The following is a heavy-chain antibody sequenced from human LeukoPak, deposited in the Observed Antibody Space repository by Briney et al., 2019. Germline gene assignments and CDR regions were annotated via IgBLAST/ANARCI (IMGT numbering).Heavy chain of an antibody. CDR3: AKVWTAYSDDYFDY. CDR2: ISGSGGST. Sequence: PGGSLRLSCAASGFTFSSYGMSWVRQAPGKGLECASSISGSGGSTNHADSVKGRFTISRDNSKNTLYLQMNSLRAEDTAVYYCAKVWTAYSDDYFDYWGQGTLVTVSP. J-gene: IGHJ4*02. CDR1: GFTFSSYG. D-gene: IGHD3/OR15-3a*01. V-gene: IGHV3-23*01.